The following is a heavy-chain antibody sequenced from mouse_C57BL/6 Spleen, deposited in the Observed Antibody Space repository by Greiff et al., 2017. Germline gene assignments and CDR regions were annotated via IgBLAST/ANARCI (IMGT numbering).Heavy chain of an antibody. CDR1: GYTFTSYT. V-gene: IGHV1-4*01. J-gene: IGHJ2*01. Sequence: QVQLQQSGAELAKPGASVKMSCKASGYTFTSYTMHWVKQRPGQGLEWIGYINPSSGYTKYNQKFKDKATMTADKSSSTAYMQLSSLTSEDSAVYYCAIEDYDGNASFDYWGQGTTLTVSS. D-gene: IGHD2-1*01. CDR3: AIEDYDGNASFDY. CDR2: INPSSGYT.